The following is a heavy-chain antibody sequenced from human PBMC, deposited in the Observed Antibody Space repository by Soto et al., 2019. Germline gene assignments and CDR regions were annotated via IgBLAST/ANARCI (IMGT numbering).Heavy chain of an antibody. CDR2: TNPILSMS. CDR3: ATSSVTGSQAFDY. CDR1: GDTFNFYT. Sequence: QVHLVQSGAELKKPGSSVRVSCKASGDTFNFYTINWVRQAPGLGLEWMGRTNPILSMSNSALKFQGRLSISADKSTSTAYRDLRSLRSDETAVYYCATSSVTGSQAFDYWGQGALVTVSS. D-gene: IGHD3-10*01. V-gene: IGHV1-69*02. J-gene: IGHJ4*02.